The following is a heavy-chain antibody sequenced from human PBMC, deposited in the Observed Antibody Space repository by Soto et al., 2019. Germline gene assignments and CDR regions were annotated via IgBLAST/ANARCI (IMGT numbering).Heavy chain of an antibody. D-gene: IGHD3-22*01. CDR2: ISYDGSNK. CDR3: AKDGDRITMIVEHAFDI. CDR1: GFTFSSYG. V-gene: IGHV3-30*18. Sequence: GGSLRLSCAASGFTFSSYGMHGVRQAPGKGLEWVAVISYDGSNKYYADSVKGRFTISRDNSKNTLYLQMNSLRAEDTAVYYCAKDGDRITMIVEHAFDIWGQGTMVTVSS. J-gene: IGHJ3*02.